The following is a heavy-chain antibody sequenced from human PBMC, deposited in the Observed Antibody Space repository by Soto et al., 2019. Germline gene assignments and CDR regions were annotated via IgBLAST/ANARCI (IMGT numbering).Heavy chain of an antibody. CDR1: GGSISSYY. CDR3: ARAPIPPVNFDY. Sequence: QVQLQESGPGLVKPSETLSLTCTVSGGSISSYYWSWIRQPPGKGLEWIGYIYYSGSTNYNPSLKSRVTISVDTSKNQFSLKLSSVTAADTAVYYCARAPIPPVNFDYWGQGTLVTVSS. D-gene: IGHD2-2*02. J-gene: IGHJ4*02. V-gene: IGHV4-59*08. CDR2: IYYSGST.